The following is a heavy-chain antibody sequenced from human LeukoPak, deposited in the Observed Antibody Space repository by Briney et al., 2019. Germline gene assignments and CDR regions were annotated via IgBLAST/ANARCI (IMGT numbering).Heavy chain of an antibody. CDR3: ARDLGRSGYYTIDAFDI. J-gene: IGHJ3*02. CDR1: GFTFNTYS. Sequence: GGSLRLSCAASGFTFNTYSMNWVRQAPGKGLEWVSSIGSSSSYIYYADSVKGRFTISRDNAKNSLYLQMNSLRAEDTAVYYCARDLGRSGYYTIDAFDIWGQGTMVTVSS. V-gene: IGHV3-21*01. CDR2: IGSSSSYI. D-gene: IGHD3-22*01.